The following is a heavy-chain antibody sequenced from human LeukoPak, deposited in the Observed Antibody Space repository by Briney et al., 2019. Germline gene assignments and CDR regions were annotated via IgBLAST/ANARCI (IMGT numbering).Heavy chain of an antibody. CDR2: INHSGST. J-gene: IGHJ3*02. CDR3: AREYSTSSTAFDI. CDR1: GGSFSGYY. Sequence: SETLSLTCAVYGGSFSGYYWSWIRQPPGKGLEWIGEINHSGSTNYTPSLKSRVTISLTTSKNQSSLKLSSVTAADTAVYYCAREYSTSSTAFDIWGQGTMVTVSS. V-gene: IGHV4-34*01. D-gene: IGHD6-6*01.